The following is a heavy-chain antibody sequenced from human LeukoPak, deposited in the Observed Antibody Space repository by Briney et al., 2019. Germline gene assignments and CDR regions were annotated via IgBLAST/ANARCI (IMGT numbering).Heavy chain of an antibody. J-gene: IGHJ6*03. CDR3: ARGGAAIRGVYYYYMDV. V-gene: IGHV3-23*01. D-gene: IGHD3-10*01. Sequence: PGGSLRLSCAASGFTFSSYAMSWVRQAPRKGLEWVSTISDSGGTTYYADSVKGRFTISRDNSKNTLYLQMNSLRAEDTAVYYCARGGAAIRGVYYYYMDVWGKGTTVTVSS. CDR2: ISDSGGTT. CDR1: GFTFSSYA.